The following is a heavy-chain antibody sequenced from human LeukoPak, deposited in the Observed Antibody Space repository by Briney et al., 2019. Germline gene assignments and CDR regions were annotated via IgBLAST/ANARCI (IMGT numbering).Heavy chain of an antibody. Sequence: PSETLSLTCTVSGGSISSYYWSWIRQPPGRGLEWIGYIYYSGSTNYNPSLKSRVTISVDTSKNHISLRLTSVTAADTAVYYCARVGRRDGYGYYYYGMDVWGQGTTVTVSS. CDR1: GGSISSYY. D-gene: IGHD5-24*01. CDR2: IYYSGST. V-gene: IGHV4-59*12. CDR3: ARVGRRDGYGYYYYGMDV. J-gene: IGHJ6*02.